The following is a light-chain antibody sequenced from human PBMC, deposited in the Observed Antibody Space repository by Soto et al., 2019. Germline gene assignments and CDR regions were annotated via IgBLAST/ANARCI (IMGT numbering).Light chain of an antibody. Sequence: EIVLTQSPGTLSVSPGERATLSCRASQTVRSSSLAWYQQKPGQAPRLLIYGASGRATGNPDKFSGSGSGTDFSLTISRLEPEDFAVYYCQQYGSSPYTFGQGTKLEI. CDR2: GAS. CDR3: QQYGSSPYT. V-gene: IGKV3-20*01. J-gene: IGKJ2*01. CDR1: QTVRSSS.